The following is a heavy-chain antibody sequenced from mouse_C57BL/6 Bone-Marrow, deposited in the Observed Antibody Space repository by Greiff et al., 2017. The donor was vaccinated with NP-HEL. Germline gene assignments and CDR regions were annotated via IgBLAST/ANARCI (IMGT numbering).Heavy chain of an antibody. CDR1: GYAFSSSW. CDR2: IYPGDGDT. D-gene: IGHD2-3*01. V-gene: IGHV1-82*01. Sequence: QVQLQQSGPELVKPGASVKISCKASGYAFSSSWMNWVKQRPGKGLEWIGRIYPGDGDTNYNGKFKGKATLTADKSSSTAYMQLSSLTSEDSAVYFCASIYDGYAWFAYWGQGTLVTVSA. CDR3: ASIYDGYAWFAY. J-gene: IGHJ3*01.